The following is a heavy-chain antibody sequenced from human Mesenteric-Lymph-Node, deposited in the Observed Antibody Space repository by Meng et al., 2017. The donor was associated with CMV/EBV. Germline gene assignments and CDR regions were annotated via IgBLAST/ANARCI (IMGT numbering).Heavy chain of an antibody. V-gene: IGHV3-23*01. CDR1: GFTFKNHA. CDR2: IRGNGDIT. Sequence: GESLKISCAASGFTFKNHAMTWVRQAPGKGLEWVSAIRGNGDITHYADSVKGRFTISRDNSKNTLYLQLHSLRAEDTAVYYCAKAEERSQLIESFLDYWGQGTLVTVLL. D-gene: IGHD1-1*01. CDR3: AKAEERSQLIESFLDY. J-gene: IGHJ4*02.